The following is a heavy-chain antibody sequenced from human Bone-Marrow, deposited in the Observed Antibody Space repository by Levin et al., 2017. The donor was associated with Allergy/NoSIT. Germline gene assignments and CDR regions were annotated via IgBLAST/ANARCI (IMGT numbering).Heavy chain of an antibody. J-gene: IGHJ4*02. CDR2: IHYSGST. CDR1: GGSISSSSYY. D-gene: IGHD6-13*01. CDR3: ARQLWQLNYFDY. Sequence: PSETLSLTCTVSGGSISSSSYYWGWIRQPPGKGLEWIGSIHYSGSTYYNPSLKSRVTISVDTSKNQCSLTLSSVTAADTAGYYCARQLWQLNYFDYWGQGTLVTVSS. V-gene: IGHV4-39*01.